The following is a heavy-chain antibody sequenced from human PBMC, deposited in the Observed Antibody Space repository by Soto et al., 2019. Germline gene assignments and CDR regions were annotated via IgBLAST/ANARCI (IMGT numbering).Heavy chain of an antibody. Sequence: QVQLVQSGSEVKKPGSSVKVSCKASGGSFSTYGINWVRLAPGQGLEWMGGIIPKFGTTNYEPKFRGRVTITAEESTNTAYMELNYLRSEDTAVYFCARELDPSYGGNSLSLDYWGQGTLVTVSS. CDR2: IIPKFGTT. CDR3: ARELDPSYGGNSLSLDY. CDR1: GGSFSTYG. J-gene: IGHJ4*02. V-gene: IGHV1-69*13. D-gene: IGHD4-17*01.